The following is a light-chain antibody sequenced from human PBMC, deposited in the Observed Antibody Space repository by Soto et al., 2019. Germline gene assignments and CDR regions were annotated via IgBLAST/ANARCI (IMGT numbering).Light chain of an antibody. CDR2: GAS. CDR3: QHFGSSPGYT. J-gene: IGKJ2*01. Sequence: EIVLTQSPGTLFLSPGERATLSCRASQSVSSSSLAWYQQKPGQAPRLLIYGASSRATGIPDRFSGSGSGTDFTLTISRLAPEDFAVYFCQHFGSSPGYTFGQGTKLQIK. CDR1: QSVSSSS. V-gene: IGKV3-20*01.